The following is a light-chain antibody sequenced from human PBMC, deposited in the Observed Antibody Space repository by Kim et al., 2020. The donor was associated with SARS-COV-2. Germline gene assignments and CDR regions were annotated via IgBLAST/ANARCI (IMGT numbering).Light chain of an antibody. Sequence: DIQMTQSPSSLSASVGDRVTITCRASQSIRNYLYWYQQRPGKAPKLLIYAASNLQSGVPSRFSGSGSGTDFTLTISSLQPEDFATYYCQQSYSSPYTFGQGTKLEI. J-gene: IGKJ2*01. CDR3: QQSYSSPYT. CDR2: AAS. V-gene: IGKV1-39*01. CDR1: QSIRNY.